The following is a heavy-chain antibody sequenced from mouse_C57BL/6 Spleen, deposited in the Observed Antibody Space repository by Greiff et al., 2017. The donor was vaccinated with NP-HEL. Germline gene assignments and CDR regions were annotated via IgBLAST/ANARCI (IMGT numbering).Heavy chain of an antibody. CDR3: ARTYDYYAMDY. CDR2: ISDGGSYT. V-gene: IGHV5-4*03. J-gene: IGHJ4*01. CDR1: GFTFSSYA. D-gene: IGHD2-10*02. Sequence: EVKVVESGGGLVKPGGSLKLSCAASGFTFSSYAMSWVRQTPDKRLEWVATISDGGSYTYYPDNVKGRFTISRDNAKNNLYLQMSHLKSEDTAMYYCARTYDYYAMDYWGQGTSVTVSS.